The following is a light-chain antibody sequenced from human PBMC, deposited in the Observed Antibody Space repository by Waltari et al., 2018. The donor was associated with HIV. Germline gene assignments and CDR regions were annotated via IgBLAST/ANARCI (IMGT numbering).Light chain of an antibody. CDR3: QQSYSTPRT. J-gene: IGKJ2*02. CDR2: AAS. V-gene: IGKV1-39*01. CDR1: QSHSSY. Sequence: DIQMTQSPSSLSASVGDRVTITCRASQSHSSYLNWYQQKPGKAPKLLIYAASSLQSGVPSRVSGSGSGTDFTLTISSLQPEDFATYYCQQSYSTPRTFGQGTKLEIK.